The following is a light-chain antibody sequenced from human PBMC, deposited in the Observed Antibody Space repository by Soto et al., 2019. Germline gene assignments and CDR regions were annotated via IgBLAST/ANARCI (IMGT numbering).Light chain of an antibody. Sequence: QSALTQPASVSGSRGQSITISCTGTSSDVGAYNFVSCYQQHPVKLPKLMIFDVSRRPSGVDDRFSGSKSGTTAPLTISGHQAEDEGDYYCSSYTSSSTHVFGSGTKVTVL. CDR2: DVS. CDR3: SSYTSSSTHV. CDR1: SSDVGAYNF. V-gene: IGLV2-14*03. J-gene: IGLJ1*01.